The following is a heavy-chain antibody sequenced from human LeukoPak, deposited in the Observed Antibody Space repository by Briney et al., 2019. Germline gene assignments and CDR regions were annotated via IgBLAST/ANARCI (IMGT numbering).Heavy chain of an antibody. CDR3: ARGGYSYDSWFGYYYYYMDV. J-gene: IGHJ6*03. CDR1: GGSISSYY. V-gene: IGHV4-4*09. Sequence: SETLSLTCTVSGGSISSYYWSWIRQPPGKGLEWIGYIYTSGSTNYNPSLKSRVTISVDTSKNQFSLKLSSVTAADTAVYYCARGGYSYDSWFGYYYYYMDVWGKGTTVTVSS. CDR2: IYTSGST. D-gene: IGHD5-18*01.